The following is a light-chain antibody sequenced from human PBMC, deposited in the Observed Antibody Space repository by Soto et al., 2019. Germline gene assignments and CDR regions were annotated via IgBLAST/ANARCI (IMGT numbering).Light chain of an antibody. V-gene: IGKV3-20*01. CDR3: QQYGGSPRT. CDR2: GAS. CDR1: QSVSSS. Sequence: EIVLTQSPGTLSLSPGEGATLSCRASQSVSSSLAWYQQKRGQAPRLLIHGASSRATGIPDRFSGSGSGTDFTLTISRLEPEDFAVYYCQQYGGSPRTFGQGTKEEVK. J-gene: IGKJ1*01.